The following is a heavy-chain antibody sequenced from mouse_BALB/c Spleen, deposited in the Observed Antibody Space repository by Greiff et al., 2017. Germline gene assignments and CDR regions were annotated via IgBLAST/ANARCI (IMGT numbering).Heavy chain of an antibody. V-gene: IGHV5-17*02. CDR1: GFTFSSFG. CDR2: ISSGSSTI. J-gene: IGHJ4*01. CDR3: ARVARAMDD. D-gene: IGHD1-1*01. Sequence: EVQLVESGGGLVQPGGSRKLSCAASGFTFSSFGMHWVRQAPEKGLEWVAYISSGSSTIYYADTVKGRFTISRDNPKNTLFLQMTSLRSEDTAMYYCARVARAMDDWGQGTSVTVSS.